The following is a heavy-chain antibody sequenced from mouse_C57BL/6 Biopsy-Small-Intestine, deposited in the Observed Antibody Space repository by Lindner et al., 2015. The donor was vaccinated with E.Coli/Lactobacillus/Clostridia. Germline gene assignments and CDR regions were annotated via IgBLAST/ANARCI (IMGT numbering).Heavy chain of an antibody. CDR1: GYTFTSYA. J-gene: IGHJ3*01. CDR2: INAGNGNT. Sequence: SVKVSCKASGYTFTSYAMHWVRQAPGQRLEWMGWINAGNGNTKYSQKFQGRVTITRDTSASTAYMELSSLRSEDTAVYYCARDRDYYGSGVDAFDIWGQGTMVTVSS. CDR3: ARDRDYYGSGVDAFDI. D-gene: IGHD1-1*02. V-gene: IGHV1-84*02.